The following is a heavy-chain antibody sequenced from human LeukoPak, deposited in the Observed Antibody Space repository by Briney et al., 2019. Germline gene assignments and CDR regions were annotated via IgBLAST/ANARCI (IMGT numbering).Heavy chain of an antibody. V-gene: IGHV3-21*01. CDR2: ISSSSSYI. D-gene: IGHD6-19*01. CDR3: ARDARSGWYVEAFDI. Sequence: GGSLRLSCAASGFTFSSYSMNWVRQAPGKGLEWVSSISSSSSYIYYADSVKGRFTISRDNAKNSLYLQMNSLRAEDTAVYYCARDARSGWYVEAFDIWGQGTMVTVSS. J-gene: IGHJ3*02. CDR1: GFTFSSYS.